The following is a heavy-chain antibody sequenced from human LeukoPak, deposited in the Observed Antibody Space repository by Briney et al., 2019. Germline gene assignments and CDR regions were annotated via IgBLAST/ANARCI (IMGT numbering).Heavy chain of an antibody. D-gene: IGHD4-23*01. J-gene: IGHJ4*02. V-gene: IGHV3-30*04. CDR3: ARGWIAETTVVTPYNY. CDR2: ISYDGSNK. CDR1: GFTFSSYA. Sequence: GGSLRLSCAASGFTFSSYAMHWVRQAPGKGLEWVAVISYDGSNKYYADSVKGRFTISRDNSKNTLYLQMNSLRAEDTAVYYCARGWIAETTVVTPYNYWGQGTLVTVSS.